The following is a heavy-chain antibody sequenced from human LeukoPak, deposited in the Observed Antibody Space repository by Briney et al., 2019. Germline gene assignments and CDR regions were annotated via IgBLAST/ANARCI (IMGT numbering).Heavy chain of an antibody. V-gene: IGHV3-21*01. CDR3: AKDTAPRGDYLWHYFDY. J-gene: IGHJ4*02. CDR1: GFTFSSYS. CDR2: ISSSSSYI. D-gene: IGHD4-17*01. Sequence: GGSLRLSCAASGFTFSSYSMNWVRQAPGKGLEWVSSISSSSSYIYYADSVKGRFTISRDNSKNTLYLQMNSLRAEDTAVYYCAKDTAPRGDYLWHYFDYWGQGTLVTVSS.